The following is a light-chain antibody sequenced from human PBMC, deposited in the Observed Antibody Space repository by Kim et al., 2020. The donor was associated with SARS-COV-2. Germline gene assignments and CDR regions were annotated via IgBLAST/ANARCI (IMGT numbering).Light chain of an antibody. CDR1: KLGNKY. Sequence: ELTQPPSVSVSPGQTARITCSADKLGNKYVSWYQQKAGQSPVLVVYQDNKRPSGIPERLSGSNSGNAATLTISGTQAMDEADYYCQAWDSTTGWVFGGGTQLTVL. V-gene: IGLV3-1*01. J-gene: IGLJ3*02. CDR3: QAWDSTTGWV. CDR2: QDN.